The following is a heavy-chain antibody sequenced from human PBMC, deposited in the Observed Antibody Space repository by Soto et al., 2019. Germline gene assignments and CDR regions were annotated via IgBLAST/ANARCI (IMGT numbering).Heavy chain of an antibody. Sequence: PGGSLRLSCRASGFTFSSYSMNWVRQVPGKEMEWVSYISSSSSTIYYADSVKGRFTISRDNDKNSLYLQMNSLRDEDTAVYYCARYSPPMDVWGQGTTVTVS. V-gene: IGHV3-48*02. CDR1: GFTFSSYS. CDR3: ARYSPPMDV. CDR2: ISSSSSTI. D-gene: IGHD2-21*01. J-gene: IGHJ6*02.